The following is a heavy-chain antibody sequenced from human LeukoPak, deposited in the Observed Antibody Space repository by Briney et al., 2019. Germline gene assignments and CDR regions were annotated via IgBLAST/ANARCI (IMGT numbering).Heavy chain of an antibody. D-gene: IGHD3-3*01. V-gene: IGHV4-4*07. J-gene: IGHJ4*02. CDR2: LHTNGNS. Sequence: ASETLSLTCSVSGGSIYNYYWSWIRQTAGKALEWIGRLHTNGNSNYNPSLRNRATVSLDMSKNQCSLRLTSVTAADTAVYYCARDGEVSFGSVYDYWGQGILVAVTA. CDR3: ARDGEVSFGSVYDY. CDR1: GGSIYNYY.